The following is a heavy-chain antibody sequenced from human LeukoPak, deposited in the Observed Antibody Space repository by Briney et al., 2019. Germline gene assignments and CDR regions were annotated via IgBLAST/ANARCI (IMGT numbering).Heavy chain of an antibody. CDR1: GFTLSSYA. J-gene: IGHJ4*02. CDR3: AKHKGLPAGDLFDY. CDR2: ISTSGGST. D-gene: IGHD3-10*01. Sequence: PGGSLRLSSAASGFTLSSYAMNWVRPAQGNGLEWFSLISTSGGSTYYADSVKGLFTISRDNAKNTLYLQMNSLRAEDTAVFYRAKHKGLPAGDLFDYWGQGTLVTVSS. V-gene: IGHV3-23*01.